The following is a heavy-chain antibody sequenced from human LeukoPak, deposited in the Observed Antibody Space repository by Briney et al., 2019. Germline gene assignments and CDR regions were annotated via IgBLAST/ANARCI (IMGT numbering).Heavy chain of an antibody. J-gene: IGHJ4*02. V-gene: IGHV4-59*01. D-gene: IGHD1-26*01. Sequence: PSETLSLTCTVSGGSISSYYWSWIRQPPGKGLEWIGYIYYSGSTNYNPSLKSRVTISVDTSKNQFSLKLSSVTAADTAVYYCARDDSGSWPSPDYWGQGTLVTVSS. CDR1: GGSISSYY. CDR2: IYYSGST. CDR3: ARDDSGSWPSPDY.